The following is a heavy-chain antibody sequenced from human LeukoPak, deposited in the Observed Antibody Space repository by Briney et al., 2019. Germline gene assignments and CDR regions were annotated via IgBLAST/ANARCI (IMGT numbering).Heavy chain of an antibody. CDR2: VYSSGST. Sequence: SETLSLTCTVSGGSISSYYWSWIRQPAGKGLEWIGRVYSSGSTNYNPSLKSRVTMSIDTSKNQFSLKVSSVTAADTAVYYCARVAVTEVTWYFDLWGRGTLVTVSS. CDR3: ARVAVTEVTWYFDL. J-gene: IGHJ2*01. V-gene: IGHV4-4*07. D-gene: IGHD6-19*01. CDR1: GGSISSYY.